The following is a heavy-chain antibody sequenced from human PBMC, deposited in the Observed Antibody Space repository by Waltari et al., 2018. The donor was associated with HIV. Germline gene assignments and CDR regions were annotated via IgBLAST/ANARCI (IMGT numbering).Heavy chain of an antibody. CDR3: ARVHDFWSGYCCHAFDI. J-gene: IGHJ3*02. D-gene: IGHD3-3*01. CDR2: LRTAGNT. V-gene: IGHV3-53*01. CDR1: GFSASTYD. Sequence: EVQLVESGGGLIQPGGSLRLSCAASGFSASTYDMTWVRQAPGKGLDFVSVLRTAGNTYYADSVKGRFTMSRDSSKNCLYLQMNSLGAEDTAVYYCARVHDFWSGYCCHAFDIWGQGTMVTVSS.